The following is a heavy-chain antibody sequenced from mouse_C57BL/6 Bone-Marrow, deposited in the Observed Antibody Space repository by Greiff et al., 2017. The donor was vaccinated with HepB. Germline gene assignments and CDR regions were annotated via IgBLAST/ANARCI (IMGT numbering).Heavy chain of an antibody. CDR1: GFNIKDDY. CDR3: TTFFYDYSWFAY. V-gene: IGHV14-4*01. J-gene: IGHJ3*01. D-gene: IGHD2-4*01. Sequence: EVQGVESGAELVRPGALVKLSCTASGFNIKDDYMHWVKQRPEQGLEWIGWIDPENGDTEYASKFQGKATITADTSSNTAYLQLSSLTSEDTAVYYCTTFFYDYSWFAYWGQGTLVTVSA. CDR2: IDPENGDT.